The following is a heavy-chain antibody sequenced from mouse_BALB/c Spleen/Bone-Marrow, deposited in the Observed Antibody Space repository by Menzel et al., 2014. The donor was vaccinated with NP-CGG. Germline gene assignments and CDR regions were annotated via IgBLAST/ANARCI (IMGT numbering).Heavy chain of an antibody. Sequence: VKLQESGAELARPGASVKMSCKASGYTFXSYTMHWVKQRPGQGLEWIGYINPSSGYTNYNQKFKDKATLTADKSSSTAYMQLSSLTSEDSAVYYCARSLRWYFDAWGAGTTVTVSS. V-gene: IGHV1-4*01. D-gene: IGHD1-1*01. CDR3: ARSLRWYFDA. J-gene: IGHJ1*01. CDR1: GYTFXSYT. CDR2: INPSSGYT.